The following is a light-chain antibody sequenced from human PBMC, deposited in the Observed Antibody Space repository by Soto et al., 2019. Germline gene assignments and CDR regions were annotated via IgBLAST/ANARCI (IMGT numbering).Light chain of an antibody. CDR1: KPISRR. J-gene: IGKJ2*01. CDR3: QQCNSYPYT. V-gene: IGKV1-5*01. Sequence: IQRTQSPSTLLPSLGAKVTFTCRASKPISRRLAWYQQKQGKAPKLLIYDDSTLESGVPSRFGGSGSGTEFTLTISSLQTDDFATYYCQQCNSYPYTFGQGTRLEIK. CDR2: DDS.